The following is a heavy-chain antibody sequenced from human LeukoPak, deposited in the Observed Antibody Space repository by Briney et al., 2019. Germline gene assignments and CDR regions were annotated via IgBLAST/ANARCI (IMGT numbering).Heavy chain of an antibody. CDR2: IWYDGSNK. D-gene: IGHD6-13*01. V-gene: IGHV3-33*06. CDR1: GFTFSSYG. Sequence: SGGSLRLSCAASGFTFSSYGMHWVRQAPGKGLEWVAVIWYDGSNKYYADSVKGRFTISRDNSKNTLYLQMNSLRAEDTAVYYCAKDPRPHQLVQYYFDYWGQDTVHRVSS. CDR3: AKDPRPHQLVQYYFDY. J-gene: IGHJ4*02.